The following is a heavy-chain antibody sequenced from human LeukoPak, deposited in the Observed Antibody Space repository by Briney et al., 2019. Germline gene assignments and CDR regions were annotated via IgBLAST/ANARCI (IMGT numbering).Heavy chain of an antibody. CDR2: IFYSGST. D-gene: IGHD6-13*01. CDR1: GGSISSYY. Sequence: SETLSLTCTVSGGSISSYYWSWIRQPPGKALEWIGNIFYSGSTYYSPSLKSRVTISLDTSRNQFSLKLSSVTAADTAVYYCARGVPTIAAAGTHFDYWGQGTLVTVSS. CDR3: ARGVPTIAAAGTHFDY. J-gene: IGHJ4*02. V-gene: IGHV4-59*12.